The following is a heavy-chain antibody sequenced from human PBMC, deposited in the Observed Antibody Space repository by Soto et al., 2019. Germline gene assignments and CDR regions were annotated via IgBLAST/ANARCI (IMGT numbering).Heavy chain of an antibody. CDR1: GYTNTELS. D-gene: IGHD1-26*01. V-gene: IGHV1-24*01. CDR3: ESLVGSRDAFDI. CDR2: FDPEDGET. Sequence: ASVKVSCKVSGYTNTELSMHWVRQAPGKGLEWMGGFDPEDGETIYAQKFQGRVTMTEDTSTDTAYMELSSLRSEDTAVYYCESLVGSRDAFDIWGQGTMVTVSS. J-gene: IGHJ3*02.